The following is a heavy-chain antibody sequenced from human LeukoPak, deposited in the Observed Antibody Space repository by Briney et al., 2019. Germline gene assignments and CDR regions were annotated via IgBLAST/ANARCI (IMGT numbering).Heavy chain of an antibody. V-gene: IGHV3-74*01. J-gene: IGHJ4*02. CDR1: GFTFSSSW. Sequence: GGSLRLSCAVSGFTFSSSWMHWVRQAPGKGLVWVSHIKTDGSTTAYADSVKGRFTISRDNAKNTLYLQMNSLGAEDTGVYYCARGNQQLPRSTPDYWGQGTLVTVSS. D-gene: IGHD2-2*01. CDR3: ARGNQQLPRSTPDY. CDR2: IKTDGSTT.